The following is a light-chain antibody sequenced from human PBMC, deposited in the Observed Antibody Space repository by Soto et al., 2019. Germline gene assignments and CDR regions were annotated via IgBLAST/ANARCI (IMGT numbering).Light chain of an antibody. CDR2: EVF. Sequence: QSALTQPASVSGSPGQSITISCTGTSSDVGRSDYVSWFQQNPGRAPKLLIYEVFNRPSGVSIRFSGSKSGNTASLTISGLRAEDEADFYCASFTSSSTWVFGGGTKLTVL. CDR3: ASFTSSSTWV. V-gene: IGLV2-14*01. CDR1: SSDVGRSDY. J-gene: IGLJ3*02.